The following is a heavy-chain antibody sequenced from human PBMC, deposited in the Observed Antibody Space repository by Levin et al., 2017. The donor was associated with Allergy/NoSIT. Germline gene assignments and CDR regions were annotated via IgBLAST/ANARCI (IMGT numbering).Heavy chain of an antibody. Sequence: PGGSLRLSCVASGFTFSNYWMHWVRQAPGKGLVWVSRINADGNKVSYAGSLRGRVTISRDNAKNTLYLQVNSLRDEDTAVYYCARSNYGSLDSWGQGTLATVSS. D-gene: IGHD4-17*01. CDR3: ARSNYGSLDS. CDR1: GFTFSNYW. J-gene: IGHJ4*02. V-gene: IGHV3-74*01. CDR2: INADGNKV.